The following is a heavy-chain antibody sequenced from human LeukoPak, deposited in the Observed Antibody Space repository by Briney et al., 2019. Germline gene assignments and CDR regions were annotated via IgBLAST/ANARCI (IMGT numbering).Heavy chain of an antibody. CDR3: ARDVITSPLDC. J-gene: IGHJ4*02. CDR2: IGSSGVIT. Sequence: PGGSLRLSCAASGFTFSSYSMNWVRQAPGKGLEWISYIGSSGVITYYADSVKGRFTVSRDNAKNSLYLQMDSLRAEDTAVYYCARDVITSPLDCWGQGTLVTVSS. V-gene: IGHV3-48*04. CDR1: GFTFSSYS. D-gene: IGHD3-22*01.